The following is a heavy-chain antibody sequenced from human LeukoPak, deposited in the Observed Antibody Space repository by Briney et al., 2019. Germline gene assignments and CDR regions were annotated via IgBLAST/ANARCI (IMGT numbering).Heavy chain of an antibody. Sequence: ASVKVSCTASGYTFTGYYMNWVRQAPGQGLEWMGCINPNNGDTNYAHKFQGRVTMTRDNSISTAYMQLSRLRSDDTAVYHWARRLPIDFWITRHWFDPWGPGNLVTVSS. V-gene: IGHV1-2*02. D-gene: IGHD3/OR15-3a*01. CDR1: GYTFTGYY. J-gene: IGHJ5*02. CDR3: ARRLPIDFWITRHWFDP. CDR2: INPNNGDT.